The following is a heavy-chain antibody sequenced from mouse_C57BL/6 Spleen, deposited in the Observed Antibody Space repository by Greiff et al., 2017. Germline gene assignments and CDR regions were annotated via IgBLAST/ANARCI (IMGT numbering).Heavy chain of an antibody. J-gene: IGHJ3*01. V-gene: IGHV1-18*01. Sequence: VQLQQSGPELVKPGASVKIPCKASGYTFTDYNMDWVKQSHGQSLEWIGDINPNNGDITYNQKFKGKATFTVYKSSSTAYMELRSLTSEDTAVYYCAIVDYSNPFAYWGQVTLVTVSA. D-gene: IGHD2-5*01. CDR2: INPNNGDI. CDR3: AIVDYSNPFAY. CDR1: GYTFTDYN.